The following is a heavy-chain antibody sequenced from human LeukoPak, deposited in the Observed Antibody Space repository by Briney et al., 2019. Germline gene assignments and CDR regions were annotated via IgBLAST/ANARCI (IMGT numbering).Heavy chain of an antibody. V-gene: IGHV3-23*01. Sequence: PGGSLRVSCAASGFTFRTYAMSWVRQAPGKGLEWVASISAGGGSTYYADSVKGQFTISRDNSKNTVYLQMNSLRAEDTAVYYCVKYRLELWFKDAFDIWGQGTMVTVSS. CDR3: VKYRLELWFKDAFDI. D-gene: IGHD3/OR15-3a*01. CDR1: GFTFRTYA. J-gene: IGHJ3*02. CDR2: ISAGGGST.